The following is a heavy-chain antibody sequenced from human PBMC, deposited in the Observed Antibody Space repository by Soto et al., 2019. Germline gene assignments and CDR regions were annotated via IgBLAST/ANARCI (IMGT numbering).Heavy chain of an antibody. Sequence: QAQLQQWGAGLLKPSETLSLTCAVYGGSLSDYYWNWLRQPPGKGLEWIGEINHRGTTSYNPSLKSRVDISVDTAMTQFSLKLRSVTAADTAIYYCARYQWNPGAFDPWGPGTQVTVSS. CDR1: GGSLSDYY. J-gene: IGHJ5*02. V-gene: IGHV4-34*01. D-gene: IGHD1-20*01. CDR2: INHRGTT. CDR3: ARYQWNPGAFDP.